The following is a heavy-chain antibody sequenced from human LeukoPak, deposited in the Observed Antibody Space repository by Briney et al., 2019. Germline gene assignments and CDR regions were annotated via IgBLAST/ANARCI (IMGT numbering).Heavy chain of an antibody. CDR2: IYTSGST. CDR3: ARSSGYYYDWFDP. Sequence: SETLSLTCTVSGGSLSSGSYYWSWIRQPAGTGLEWIGRIYTSGSTNYNPSLKSRVTISVDTSKNQFSLKLSSVTAADTAVYYCARSSGYYYDWFDPWGQGTLVTVSS. CDR1: GGSLSSGSYY. D-gene: IGHD3-22*01. V-gene: IGHV4-61*02. J-gene: IGHJ5*02.